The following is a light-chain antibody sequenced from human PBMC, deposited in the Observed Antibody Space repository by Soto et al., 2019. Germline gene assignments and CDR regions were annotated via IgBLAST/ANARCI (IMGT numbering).Light chain of an antibody. CDR2: SSN. J-gene: IGLJ2*01. Sequence: QAVVTQSPSASGTPGQRVTISCSGSSSNIGSNTVSWYQQLPGTAPKLLIYSSNQRPSGVPDRFSGSKSGTSASLAVSGLQSEDEADYYCAAWDDSLNGVVFGGGTKLTVL. CDR1: SSNIGSNT. V-gene: IGLV1-44*01. CDR3: AAWDDSLNGVV.